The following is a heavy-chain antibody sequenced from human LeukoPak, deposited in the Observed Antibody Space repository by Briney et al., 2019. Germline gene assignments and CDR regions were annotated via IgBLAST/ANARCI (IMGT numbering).Heavy chain of an antibody. Sequence: PGGSLRLSCAGSGFTFSSYSMNWVRQAPGKGLEWVSSITSGNNYIYYADSMKGRFTISRDNAKNSLYLQMNSLRAEDTAVYYCARDLLDSSGLDYWGQGTLVTVSS. J-gene: IGHJ4*02. CDR2: ITSGNNYI. V-gene: IGHV3-21*01. D-gene: IGHD3-22*01. CDR1: GFTFSSYS. CDR3: ARDLLDSSGLDY.